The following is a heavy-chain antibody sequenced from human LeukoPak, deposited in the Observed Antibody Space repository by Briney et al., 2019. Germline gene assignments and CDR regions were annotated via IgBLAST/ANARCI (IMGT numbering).Heavy chain of an antibody. CDR1: GYTFTSYS. V-gene: IGHV1-18*01. CDR3: ARGGEIEYFSGGSCLPVDY. CDR2: ISGYNGNT. J-gene: IGHJ4*02. Sequence: GASVKVSRKPSGYTFTSYSIGWVRQAPGQGPEWMGWISGYNGNTNYAHDLQGRVTITIDTATPTAYMELRSLRSDDTAVYYCARGGEIEYFSGGSCLPVDYWGQGTLVTVSS. D-gene: IGHD2-15*01.